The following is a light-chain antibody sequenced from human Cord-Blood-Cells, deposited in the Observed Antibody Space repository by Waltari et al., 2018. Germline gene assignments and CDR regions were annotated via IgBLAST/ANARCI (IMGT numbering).Light chain of an antibody. CDR3: SSYTSSSTRV. CDR1: SSDVGGYNY. CDR2: DVS. Sequence: QSALTQPASVSGSPGQSITISCTGTSSDVGGYNYVSWYQQHPGKAPKLMIYDVSKRPSGVSTRFSASKSGNTASLTISGLQAEDEADYYCSSYTSSSTRVFGGGTKLTVL. J-gene: IGLJ3*02. V-gene: IGLV2-14*01.